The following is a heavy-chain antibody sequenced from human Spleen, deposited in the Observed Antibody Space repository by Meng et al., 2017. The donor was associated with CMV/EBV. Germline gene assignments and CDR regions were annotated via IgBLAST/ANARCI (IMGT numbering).Heavy chain of an antibody. CDR1: GGTFSTYA. D-gene: IGHD3-10*01. CDR2: FDPEDGET. J-gene: IGHJ6*02. Sequence: ASVKVSCKASGGTFSTYAIHWLRQAPGKGLEWMGGFDPEDGETIYAQRFQGRLTMTEDTSTDTAYMELSSLRSEDTAAYFCARDLWVGEWKNYYAMDVWGQGTTVTVSS. CDR3: ARDLWVGEWKNYYAMDV. V-gene: IGHV1-24*01.